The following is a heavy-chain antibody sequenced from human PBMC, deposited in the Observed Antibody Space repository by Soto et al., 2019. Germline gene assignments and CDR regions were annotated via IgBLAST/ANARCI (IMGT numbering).Heavy chain of an antibody. CDR1: GGTFSSYA. V-gene: IGHV1-69*12. Sequence: QVQLVQSGAEVKKPGSSVKVSCKASGGTFSSYAISWVRQAPGQGLEWMGGIIPIFGTANYAQKFQGRVTITADESTCTAYMELSSLRSEDTAVYYCARGELGSGWYEYYYGMDVWGQGTTVTVSS. D-gene: IGHD6-19*01. J-gene: IGHJ6*02. CDR2: IIPIFGTA. CDR3: ARGELGSGWYEYYYGMDV.